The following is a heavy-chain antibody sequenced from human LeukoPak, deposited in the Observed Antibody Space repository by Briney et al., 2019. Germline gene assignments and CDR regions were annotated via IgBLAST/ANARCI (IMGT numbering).Heavy chain of an antibody. CDR1: GYRFSPYW. CDR2: ISDGGRAT. J-gene: IGHJ4*02. Sequence: GGSLRLSCVASGYRFSPYWTSWVRQTPGKGLEWVASISDGGRATYYVDSVRGRFTISRDDARNSLFLQMNGLRADDTAVYYCTRENYVPDSWGQGTLVTVSS. D-gene: IGHD3-10*02. V-gene: IGHV3-7*03. CDR3: TRENYVPDS.